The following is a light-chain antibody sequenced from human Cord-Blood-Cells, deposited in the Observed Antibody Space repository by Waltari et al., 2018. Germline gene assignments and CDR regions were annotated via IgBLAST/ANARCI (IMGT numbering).Light chain of an antibody. V-gene: IGKV1-39*01. CDR1: KSISSY. J-gene: IGKJ4*01. CDR2: AAS. CDR3: QQSYSTPLT. Sequence: DIQMTQSPSSLSASVGDRVTITCRASKSISSYLNWYQQKPGKAPKLLIYAASSLQSEVPSRFSGSGSGTDFTLTISSLQPEDFATYYCQQSYSTPLTFGGGTKVEIK.